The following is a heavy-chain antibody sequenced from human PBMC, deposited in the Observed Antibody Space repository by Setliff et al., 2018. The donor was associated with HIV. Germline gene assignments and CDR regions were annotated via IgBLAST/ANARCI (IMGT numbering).Heavy chain of an antibody. J-gene: IGHJ4*02. Sequence: PGGSLRLSCATSGFTFSDYYMSWIRQAPGKGLEWLSFINSMSSYTNYADSVKGRFTISRDNGNNALYLQMNSLRAEDTAIYYCARVSSALFLPQSHFDYWGQGTLVTVSS. CDR2: INSMSSYT. CDR1: GFTFSDYY. D-gene: IGHD2-21*01. CDR3: ARVSSALFLPQSHFDY. V-gene: IGHV3-11*05.